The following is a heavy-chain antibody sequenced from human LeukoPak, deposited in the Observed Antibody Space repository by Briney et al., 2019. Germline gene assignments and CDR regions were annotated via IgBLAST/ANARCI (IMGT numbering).Heavy chain of an antibody. V-gene: IGHV4-38-2*02. Sequence: PSETLSLTCTVSGYSISSGYCWGWIRQPPGKGLEWIGSIYHTGSTYYNPSLKSRVTISVDTSKNQFSLKLSSVTAADTAVYYCARGGLSTVTTEPFDYWGQGTLVTVSS. CDR2: IYHTGST. D-gene: IGHD4-11*01. J-gene: IGHJ4*02. CDR1: GYSISSGYC. CDR3: ARGGLSTVTTEPFDY.